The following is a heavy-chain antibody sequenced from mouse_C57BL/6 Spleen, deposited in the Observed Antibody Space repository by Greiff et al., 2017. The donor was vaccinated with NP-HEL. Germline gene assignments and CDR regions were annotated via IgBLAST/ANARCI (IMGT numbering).Heavy chain of an antibody. Sequence: DVKLQESGGGLVQPGGSMKLSCAASGFTFSDAWMDWVRQSPEKGLEWVAEIRNKANNHATYYAESVKGRFTISRDDSKSSVYLQMNSLRAEDTGIYYCTLTTVVAKYWYFDGWGTGTTVTVSS. CDR3: TLTTVVAKYWYFDG. CDR2: IRNKANNHAT. CDR1: GFTFSDAW. V-gene: IGHV6-6*01. J-gene: IGHJ1*03. D-gene: IGHD1-1*01.